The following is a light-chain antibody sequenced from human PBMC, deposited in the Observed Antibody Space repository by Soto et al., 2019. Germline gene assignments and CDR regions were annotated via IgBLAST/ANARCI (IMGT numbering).Light chain of an antibody. CDR2: GAS. CDR1: QSVSSSY. Sequence: EIVLTQSPGTLSLSPGERATLSCRASQSVSSSYLAWYQQKPGQAPRLLIYGASSRATGIPDRFSGSGSGTDFTVTISRLEPEDFAVYYCQQYCSSLLTFGGGTKVEIK. V-gene: IGKV3-20*01. CDR3: QQYCSSLLT. J-gene: IGKJ4*01.